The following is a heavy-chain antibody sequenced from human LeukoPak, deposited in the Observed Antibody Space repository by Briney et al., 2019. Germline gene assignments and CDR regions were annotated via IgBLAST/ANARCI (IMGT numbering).Heavy chain of an antibody. CDR1: GGSFSGYY. CDR2: INHSGST. D-gene: IGHD3-10*01. Sequence: PSETLSLTCAVYGGSFSGYYWSWIRQPPGKGPEWIGEINHSGSTKYNPSLKSRVTISVDTSKNQFSLKLSSVTAADTAVYYCARVRYYGSGSYYTFDSWGQGTLVTVSS. V-gene: IGHV4-34*01. CDR3: ARVRYYGSGSYYTFDS. J-gene: IGHJ4*02.